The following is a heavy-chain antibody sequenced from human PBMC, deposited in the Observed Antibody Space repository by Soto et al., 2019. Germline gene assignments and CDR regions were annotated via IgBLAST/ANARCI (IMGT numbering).Heavy chain of an antibody. CDR1: GYSFTSYW. Sequence: GESLKISCKGSGYSFTSYWIGWVRQMPGKGLEWMGIIYPGDSDTRYSPSFQGQVTISADKSISTAYLQWSSLKASDTAMYYCARHEDVDTAMVTNGGDAFDIWGQGTMVTVS. CDR3: ARHEDVDTAMVTNGGDAFDI. V-gene: IGHV5-51*01. J-gene: IGHJ3*02. D-gene: IGHD5-18*01. CDR2: IYPGDSDT.